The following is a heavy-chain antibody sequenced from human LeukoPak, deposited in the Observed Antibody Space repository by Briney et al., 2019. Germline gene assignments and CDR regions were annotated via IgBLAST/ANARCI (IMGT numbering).Heavy chain of an antibody. D-gene: IGHD6-19*01. Sequence: SETLSLTCTVSGGSITTSSYYWSWIRQPPGKGLEWIGYIYSSGSTNYNPSLKSRVTMSVDTSKNQFSLKLNSVTAADTAVYYCARGYGSGWPHDPFDIWGQGTVVTVSS. V-gene: IGHV4-61*01. J-gene: IGHJ3*02. CDR1: GGSITTSSYY. CDR2: IYSSGST. CDR3: ARGYGSGWPHDPFDI.